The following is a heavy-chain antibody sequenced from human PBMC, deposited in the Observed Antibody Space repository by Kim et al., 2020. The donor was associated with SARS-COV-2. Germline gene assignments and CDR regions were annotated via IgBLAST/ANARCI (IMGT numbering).Heavy chain of an antibody. CDR1: GYSFTSYW. CDR2: IYPGDSDT. J-gene: IGHJ2*01. Sequence: GESLKISCKGSGYSFTSYWIGWVRQMPGKGLEWMGIIYPGDSDTRYSPSFQGQVTISADKSISTAYLQWSSLKASDTAIYYCARRVRSQDWYFDLWGRGTLVTVSS. V-gene: IGHV5-51*01. CDR3: ARRVRSQDWYFDL.